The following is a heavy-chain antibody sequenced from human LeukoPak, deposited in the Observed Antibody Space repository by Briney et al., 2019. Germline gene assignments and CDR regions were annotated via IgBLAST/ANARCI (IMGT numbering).Heavy chain of an antibody. D-gene: IGHD4-23*01. CDR3: ARVYGGNLLGELDFDY. CDR1: GFTFSSYW. CDR2: IKQDGSEK. J-gene: IGHJ4*02. Sequence: GGSLRLSCAASGFTFSSYWMSWVRQAPGKGLEWVANIKQDGSEKYYVDSVKGRFTISRDNAKNSLYLQMNSLRAEDTAVYYCARVYGGNLLGELDFDYWGQGTLVTVSS. V-gene: IGHV3-7*04.